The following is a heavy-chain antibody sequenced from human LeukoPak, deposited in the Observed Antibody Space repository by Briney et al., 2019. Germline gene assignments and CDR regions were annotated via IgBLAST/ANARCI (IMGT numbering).Heavy chain of an antibody. V-gene: IGHV3-21*01. J-gene: IGHJ5*02. CDR1: GFTFSTST. CDR2: ISSSNDYI. CDR3: VRIPDSAGFPYWFDP. Sequence: PGGSLRLSCAASGFTFSTSTMNWVRQAPGKGLEWVSSISSSNDYIYYADSVKGRFTISRDNAKNSLYLQMNSLRAEDTPVSYCVRIPDSAGFPYWFDPWGQGALFTVSS. D-gene: IGHD3-22*01.